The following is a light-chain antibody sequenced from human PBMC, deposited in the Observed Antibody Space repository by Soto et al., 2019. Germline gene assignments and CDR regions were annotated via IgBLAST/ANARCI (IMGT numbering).Light chain of an antibody. CDR2: KAS. CDR3: QQYHIYSGT. CDR1: QTISSW. V-gene: IGKV1-5*03. Sequence: DIQMTQSPSTLSASVRDRVTITCRASQTISSWLAWFQQRPGRAPKFLIYKASSLKNGVPLRFSGSGSGTQFTLTNSSLQPDDFATYYCQQYHIYSGTFGQGTKVDI. J-gene: IGKJ1*01.